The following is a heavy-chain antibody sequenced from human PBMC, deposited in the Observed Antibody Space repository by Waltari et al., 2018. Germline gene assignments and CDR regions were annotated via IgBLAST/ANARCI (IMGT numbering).Heavy chain of an antibody. V-gene: IGHV4-38-2*01. CDR2: IYHTGTT. CDR3: ARGGGGSYMGSFDI. CDR1: GYSISNGYY. Sequence: QVQLQESGPGLVKPSETLSLTCAVSGYSISNGYYWSWIRQPPGKGLEWIGGIYHTGTTYYNAALKSRVTISVDTSKTQFSLTLSFVTAADPALYFGARGGGGSYMGSFDIWGQGPMVTVSS. D-gene: IGHD1-26*01. J-gene: IGHJ3*02.